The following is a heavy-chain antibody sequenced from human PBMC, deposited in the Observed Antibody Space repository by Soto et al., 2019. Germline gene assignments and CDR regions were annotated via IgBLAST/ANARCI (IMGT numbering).Heavy chain of an antibody. Sequence: ASVKVSCKASGGTFSSYAISWVRQAPGQGLEWMGGIIPIFGTANYAQKFQGRVTITADESTSTAYMELSSLRSEDTAVYYCASRGYSYPQFDPWGQGTLVTVSS. V-gene: IGHV1-69*13. CDR3: ASRGYSYPQFDP. CDR1: GGTFSSYA. J-gene: IGHJ5*02. CDR2: IIPIFGTA. D-gene: IGHD5-18*01.